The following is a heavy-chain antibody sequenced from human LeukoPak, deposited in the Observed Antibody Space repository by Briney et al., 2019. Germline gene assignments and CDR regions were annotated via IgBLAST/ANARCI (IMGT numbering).Heavy chain of an antibody. CDR2: INPNSGGT. V-gene: IGHV1-2*02. J-gene: IGHJ4*02. CDR1: KYTFTDYY. Sequence: ASVKVSCKASKYTFTDYYMHWVRQAPGQGLEWMGWINPNSGGTNYAQKLQGRVAMTRDTSISTAYMELSSLRSDDTAIYYCARLMAPVGKRSTPFNYWGQGTPVTVSS. CDR3: ARLMAPVGKRSTPFNY. D-gene: IGHD1-1*01.